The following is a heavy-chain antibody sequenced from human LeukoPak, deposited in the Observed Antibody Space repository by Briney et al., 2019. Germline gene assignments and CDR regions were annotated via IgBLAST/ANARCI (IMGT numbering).Heavy chain of an antibody. CDR3: ARDRGIMTTFGGVIAKGAHY. J-gene: IGHJ4*02. D-gene: IGHD3-16*02. CDR2: IYDIGTT. CDR1: GGSITRFY. Sequence: PSETLSLTCTVSGGSITRFYWSWIRQPPGKGLEWIGYIYDIGTTNYNPSLKTRVTMSVDTSNNQLSLKLSSVTAADTAVYYCARDRGIMTTFGGVIAKGAHYWGQGTLVTVSS. V-gene: IGHV4-59*01.